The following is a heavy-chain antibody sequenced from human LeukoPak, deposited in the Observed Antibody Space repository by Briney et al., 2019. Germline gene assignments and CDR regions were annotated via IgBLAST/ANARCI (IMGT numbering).Heavy chain of an antibody. J-gene: IGHJ5*02. V-gene: IGHV3-23*01. CDR2: ISGSGTFT. CDR1: GSTFSSYA. CDR3: AKDPLGPRYCSGTSCSNWFDP. D-gene: IGHD2-2*01. Sequence: QPGGSLRLSCAASGSTFSSYAMSWVRQAPGKGLEWVSAISGSGTFTYYADSVKGRFTISRDNSKNTLYLQLNSLRAEDTAVYYCAKDPLGPRYCSGTSCSNWFDPWGQGTLVTVSS.